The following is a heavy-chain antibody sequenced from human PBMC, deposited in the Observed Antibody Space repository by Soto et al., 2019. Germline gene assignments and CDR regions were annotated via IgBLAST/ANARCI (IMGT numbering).Heavy chain of an antibody. CDR2: IWYDGSNK. V-gene: IGHV3-33*01. CDR3: ARDGYSSGWSGWFDP. Sequence: QVQLVESGGGVVQPGRSLRLSCAASGFTFSSYGMHWVRQAPGKGLEWVAVIWYDGSNKYYADSVKGRFTISRENSKNTLYLQMNSLRAEDTAVYYCARDGYSSGWSGWFDPWGQGTLVTVSS. D-gene: IGHD6-19*01. CDR1: GFTFSSYG. J-gene: IGHJ5*02.